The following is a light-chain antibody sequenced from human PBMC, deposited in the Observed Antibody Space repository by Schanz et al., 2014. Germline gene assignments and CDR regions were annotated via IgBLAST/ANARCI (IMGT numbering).Light chain of an antibody. V-gene: IGLV2-14*01. Sequence: QSALTQPASVSGSPGQSITISCTGTSSDIGGRAYVSWYQQRPGKAPKLMIYDVSNRPSGVPDRFTGSKSGNTASLTISGLQAEDEADYYCSSYTSSSTRVFGTGTKLTVL. CDR1: SSDIGGRAY. CDR2: DVS. J-gene: IGLJ1*01. CDR3: SSYTSSSTRV.